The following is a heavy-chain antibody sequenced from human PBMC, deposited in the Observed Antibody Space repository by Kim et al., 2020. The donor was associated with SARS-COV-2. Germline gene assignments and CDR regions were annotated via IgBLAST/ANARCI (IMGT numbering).Heavy chain of an antibody. CDR2: IWYDGSNK. V-gene: IGHV3-33*01. D-gene: IGHD1-7*01. CDR1: GFTFSSYG. CDR3: ARDNWNYGDFDY. J-gene: IGHJ4*02. Sequence: GGSLRLSCAASGFTFSSYGMHWVRQAPGKGLEWVAVIWYDGSNKYYADSVKGRFTISRDNSKNTLYLQMNSLRAEDTAVYYCARDNWNYGDFDYWGQGTLVTVSS.